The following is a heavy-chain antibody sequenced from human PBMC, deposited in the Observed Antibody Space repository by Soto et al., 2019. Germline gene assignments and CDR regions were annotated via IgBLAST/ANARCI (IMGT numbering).Heavy chain of an antibody. CDR1: GFIFENFG. J-gene: IGHJ5*02. D-gene: IGHD1-26*01. CDR3: AKNQGVELVPLATVDWFDP. V-gene: IGHV3-23*01. CDR2: ISGSGFKK. Sequence: XGFLVLSCAASGFIFENFGMSWVRQAPGKGLEWISSISGSGFKKYYADSVKGRFTISRDNSKSTVYLELNNLSAEDTAVYHCAKNQGVELVPLATVDWFDPWGQGSVVTVSS.